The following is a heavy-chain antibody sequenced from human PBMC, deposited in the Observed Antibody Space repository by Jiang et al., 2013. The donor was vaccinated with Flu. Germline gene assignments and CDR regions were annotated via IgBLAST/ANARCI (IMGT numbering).Heavy chain of an antibody. CDR3: ARDPNYGDGEDAFDI. V-gene: IGHV4-39*06. J-gene: IGHJ3*02. D-gene: IGHD4-17*01. Sequence: SLKSRVTISVDTSKNQFXLKLSSVTAADTAVYYCARDPNYGDGEDAFDIWGQGTMVTVSS.